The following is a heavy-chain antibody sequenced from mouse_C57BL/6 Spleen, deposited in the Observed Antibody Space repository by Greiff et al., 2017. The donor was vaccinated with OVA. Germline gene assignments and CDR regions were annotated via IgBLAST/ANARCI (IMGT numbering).Heavy chain of an antibody. CDR2: INPSSGYT. J-gene: IGHJ4*01. CDR3: ARSLYDYGHAMDD. CDR1: GYTFTSYW. Sequence: QVQLKQSGAELAKPGASVKLSCKASGYTFTSYWMHWVKQRPGQGLEWIGYINPSSGYTKYNQKFKDKATLTADKSSSTAYMQLSSLTYEDSAVYYCARSLYDYGHAMDDWGQGTSVTVSS. V-gene: IGHV1-7*01. D-gene: IGHD2-4*01.